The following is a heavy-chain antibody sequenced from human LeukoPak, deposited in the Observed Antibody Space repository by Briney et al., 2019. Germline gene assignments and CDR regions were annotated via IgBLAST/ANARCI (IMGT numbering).Heavy chain of an antibody. CDR2: IRYDESNK. V-gene: IGHV3-30*02. J-gene: IGHJ4*02. D-gene: IGHD6-25*01. CDR1: GFTFNSYG. CDR3: AKEVAAATTSGIYYFDY. Sequence: GGSLRLSCAAPGFTFNSYGMHWVRQTPGKGLEWVAFIRYDESNKYYAESVKGRFTISRDNSKNTVYLQMNSLRAEDTAVYYCAKEVAAATTSGIYYFDYWGQGTLVTVSS.